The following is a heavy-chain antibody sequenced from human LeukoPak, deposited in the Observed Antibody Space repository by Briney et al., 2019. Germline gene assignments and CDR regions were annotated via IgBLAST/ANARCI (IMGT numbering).Heavy chain of an antibody. CDR2: IWYDGSNK. CDR1: GFTFSSYG. D-gene: IGHD3-22*01. Sequence: PGGSLRLSCAASGFTFSSYGMHWVRQAPGKGLEWVAVIWYDGSNKYYADSVKGRFTISRDNSKNTLYLQMNSLRAEDKAVYYCAKDLGTYYDSSGIAFDLWGRGTLVTVSS. J-gene: IGHJ2*01. V-gene: IGHV3-33*06. CDR3: AKDLGTYYDSSGIAFDL.